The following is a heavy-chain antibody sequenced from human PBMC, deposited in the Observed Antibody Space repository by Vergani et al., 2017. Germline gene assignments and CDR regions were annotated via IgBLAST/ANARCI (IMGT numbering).Heavy chain of an antibody. Sequence: QVQLVQSGAEVKKPGASVKVSCKASGYTFTSYYMHWVRQAPGQGLEWMGIINPSGGSTSYAQKFQGRVTMTRDTATSTVYMELSSLRSEDTAVYYCARVGVTTVAFDIWGQGTMVTVSS. V-gene: IGHV1-46*03. CDR2: INPSGGST. J-gene: IGHJ3*02. D-gene: IGHD4-17*01. CDR1: GYTFTSYY. CDR3: ARVGVTTVAFDI.